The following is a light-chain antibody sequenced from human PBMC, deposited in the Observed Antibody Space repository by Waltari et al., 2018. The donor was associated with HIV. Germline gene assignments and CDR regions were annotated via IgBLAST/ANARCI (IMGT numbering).Light chain of an antibody. J-gene: IGLJ2*01. V-gene: IGLV1-44*01. CDR1: SSNIASNT. Sequence: QSVLTQPPSASGTPGQRATISCSGSSSNIASNTVNWYQQLPGPAPKLLIHCDKRRPSGVPDRFSGSKSGTTASLAISGLQSEEEADYYCAAWDDSLNGVLFGGGTKLTVL. CDR2: CDK. CDR3: AAWDDSLNGVL.